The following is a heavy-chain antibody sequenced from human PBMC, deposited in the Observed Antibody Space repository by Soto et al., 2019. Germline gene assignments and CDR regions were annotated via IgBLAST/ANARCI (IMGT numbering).Heavy chain of an antibody. CDR1: GYTFTSYA. CDR3: GRCRTDSYAMDV. V-gene: IGHV1-18*01. J-gene: IGHJ6*02. D-gene: IGHD2-8*02. Sequence: GASVKVTCKASGYTFTSYAMRWVRQAQGQRLEWMGWISAYNGSTNYAQNVKGRVVMTTDISTNTVYLELRSLTSDDTAMYYCGRCRTDSYAMDVWGQGTTVTVSS. CDR2: ISAYNGST.